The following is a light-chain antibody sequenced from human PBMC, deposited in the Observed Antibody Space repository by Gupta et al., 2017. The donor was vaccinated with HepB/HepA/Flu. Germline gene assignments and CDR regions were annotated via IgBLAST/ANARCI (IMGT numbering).Light chain of an antibody. V-gene: IGLV2-11*01. CDR2: DFS. CDR3: YSNAGSYV. CDR1: SSDVGGYNY. Sequence: QSALTQPRSVSGSPGQSVTISCTGTSSDVGGYNYVSWYQQHPGKAPKLMIYDFSKRPSGVPYCFSGSNSATTPSLTVSGREAEDEYYYYSYSNAGSYVFGTGTKLTVL. J-gene: IGLJ1*01.